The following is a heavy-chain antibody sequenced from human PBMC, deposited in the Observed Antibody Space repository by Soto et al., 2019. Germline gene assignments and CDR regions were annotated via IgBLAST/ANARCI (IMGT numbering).Heavy chain of an antibody. V-gene: IGHV1-46*01. CDR2: INPTGGST. Sequence: QVQLVQSGAEVTKPGASVKVSCKASGYTFTSYYLHWLRQAPGQGLEWMGVINPTGGSTTYAQRFQGRATMAWDTSTATIYVELTSLRSEDTAVYYCAREGGLIPVAGAPYDYYGMDVWGQGTTVTVFS. J-gene: IGHJ6*02. D-gene: IGHD6-19*01. CDR1: GYTFTSYY. CDR3: AREGGLIPVAGAPYDYYGMDV.